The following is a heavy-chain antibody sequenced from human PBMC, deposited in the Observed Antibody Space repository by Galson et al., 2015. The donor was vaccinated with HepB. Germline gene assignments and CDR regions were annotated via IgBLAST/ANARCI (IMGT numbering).Heavy chain of an antibody. D-gene: IGHD4-11*01. J-gene: IGHJ5*02. V-gene: IGHV1-69*13. Sequence: SVKVSCKASGVTFSRLAISWVRQAPGQGLEWIGGIIPYFGTTNYAQKFQGRDTITADESTSTAYMEMTGLTSEDTAVYYCARESSNYSRSYFDPCGHQTLVIASS. CDR3: ARESSNYSRSYFDP. CDR2: IIPYFGTT. CDR1: GVTFSRLA.